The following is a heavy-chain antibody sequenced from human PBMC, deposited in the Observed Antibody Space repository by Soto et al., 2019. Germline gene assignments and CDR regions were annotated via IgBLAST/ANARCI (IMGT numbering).Heavy chain of an antibody. CDR2: TYYRSKWNN. V-gene: IGHV6-1*01. CDR3: TGITSFRGMDV. CDR1: GDSVSSNSAA. D-gene: IGHD3-10*01. J-gene: IGHJ6*02. Sequence: SQPLSLTCAISGDSVSSNSAACNCIRQSPSRGLEWLGRTYYRSKWNNDYALSVKSRITINPDTPKNQFSLHLYSVTPEDTAVYYCTGITSFRGMDVWGQGTPVTVSS.